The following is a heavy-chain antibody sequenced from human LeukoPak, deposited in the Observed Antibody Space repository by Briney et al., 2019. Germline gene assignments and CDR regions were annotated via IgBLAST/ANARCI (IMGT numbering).Heavy chain of an antibody. Sequence: ASVKVSCKASGYTFTGYYMHWVRQAPGQGLEWMGWINPNNGGTNYAQKFQGRVTMTRDTSISTAYMELSRLRSDDTAVYYCARRGSYYGLDYWGQGTLVTVSS. J-gene: IGHJ4*02. D-gene: IGHD1-26*01. CDR1: GYTFTGYY. V-gene: IGHV1-2*02. CDR2: INPNNGGT. CDR3: ARRGSYYGLDY.